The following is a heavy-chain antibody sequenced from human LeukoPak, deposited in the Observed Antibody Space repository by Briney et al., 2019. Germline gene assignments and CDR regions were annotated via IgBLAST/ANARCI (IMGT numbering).Heavy chain of an antibody. D-gene: IGHD3-10*01. CDR2: INPSGDTT. V-gene: IGHV1-46*01. CDR3: ARGPLDYYGSGSYHHWFDP. Sequence: ASVKVSCKASGYIFTSYYIHWVRQAPGQGLEWMGVINPSGDTTTYAQKFQGRVTMTRDMSTSTVYMELSSLRSDDTAVYYCARGPLDYYGSGSYHHWFDPWGQGTLVTVSS. J-gene: IGHJ5*02. CDR1: GYIFTSYY.